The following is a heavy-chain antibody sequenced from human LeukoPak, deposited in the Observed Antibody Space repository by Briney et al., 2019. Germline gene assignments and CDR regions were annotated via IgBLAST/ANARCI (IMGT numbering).Heavy chain of an antibody. CDR3: ARDTMGSGSYYYYGMDV. D-gene: IGHD3-10*01. CDR1: GFTFDDYG. Sequence: GGSLRLSCAASGFTFDDYGMSWVLQAPGKGLEWVSGINWNGGSTGYADSVKGRFTISRDNAKKSLYLQMNSLRVEDTALYYCARDTMGSGSYYYYGMDVWGQGTTVTVSS. V-gene: IGHV3-20*04. J-gene: IGHJ6*02. CDR2: INWNGGST.